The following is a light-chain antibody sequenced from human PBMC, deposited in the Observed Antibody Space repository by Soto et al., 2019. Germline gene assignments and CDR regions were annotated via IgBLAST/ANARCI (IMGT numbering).Light chain of an antibody. CDR2: GSS. Sequence: EIVLTRSPGTLSLSPGERATLSCRASQSVSNSYLAWYQQKPGQAPKLLIYGSSSRATGIPDRFSGSGSGTDFTLTISRLEPEDFAVYYCQQYGGSPRTFGQGTKVEIK. CDR1: QSVSNSY. CDR3: QQYGGSPRT. V-gene: IGKV3-20*01. J-gene: IGKJ1*01.